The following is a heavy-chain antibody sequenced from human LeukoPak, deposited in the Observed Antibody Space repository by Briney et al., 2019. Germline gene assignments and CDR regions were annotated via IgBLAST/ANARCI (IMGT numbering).Heavy chain of an antibody. V-gene: IGHV3-74*01. J-gene: IGHJ5*02. Sequence: PGGSLRLSCAASGFTFDDYAMHWVRQAPGKGLVWVSRINSDGSSTSYADSVKGRFTISRDNAKNTLYLQMNSLRAEDTAVYYCARDLYYNWFDPWGQGTLVTVSP. D-gene: IGHD3-10*01. CDR1: GFTFDDYA. CDR2: INSDGSST. CDR3: ARDLYYNWFDP.